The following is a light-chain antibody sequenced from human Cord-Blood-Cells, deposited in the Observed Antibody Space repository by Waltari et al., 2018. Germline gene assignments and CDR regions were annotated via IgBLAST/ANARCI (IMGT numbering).Light chain of an antibody. CDR3: CSYAGSYTWV. J-gene: IGLJ3*02. V-gene: IGLV2-11*01. CDR1: SSDVGGYYY. CDR2: DVS. Sequence: QSALTQPRSVSGSPGTSVTIHCTGPSSDVGGYYYASWYQQHPGKAPNLMIYDVSKRPAGGPDRFSGSKSGNTASLTISGLQAEDEADYYCCSYAGSYTWVFGGGTKLTVL.